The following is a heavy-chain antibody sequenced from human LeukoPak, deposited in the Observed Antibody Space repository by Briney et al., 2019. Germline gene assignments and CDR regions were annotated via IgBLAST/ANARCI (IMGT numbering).Heavy chain of an antibody. J-gene: IGHJ4*02. Sequence: PGGSLRLSCAASGFTFSSYSMNWVRQAPGKGLEWVSYIGSSSSTIHYADSAKGRFTISRDNAKNSLYLQMNSLRAEDTAVYYCASIDYWGQGTLVTVSS. V-gene: IGHV3-48*01. CDR1: GFTFSSYS. CDR2: IGSSSSTI. CDR3: ASIDY.